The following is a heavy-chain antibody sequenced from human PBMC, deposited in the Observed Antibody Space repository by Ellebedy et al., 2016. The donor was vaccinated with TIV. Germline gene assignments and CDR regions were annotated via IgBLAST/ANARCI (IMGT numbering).Heavy chain of an antibody. V-gene: IGHV3-33*01. CDR1: GISFSNYG. CDR3: ARKLYSYGHIDL. J-gene: IGHJ5*02. D-gene: IGHD5-18*01. Sequence: GESLKISCAASGISFSNYGFHWVRQAPGKGLEWVAVIWFDGSDRYYADSVKGRFTISRDNSENTLYLDMSGLRAEDTALYFCARKLYSYGHIDLWGQGTLVTVSS. CDR2: IWFDGSDR.